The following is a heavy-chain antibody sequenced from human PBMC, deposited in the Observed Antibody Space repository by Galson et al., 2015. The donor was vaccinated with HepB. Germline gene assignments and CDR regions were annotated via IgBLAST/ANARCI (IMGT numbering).Heavy chain of an antibody. V-gene: IGHV3-30*18. J-gene: IGHJ4*02. D-gene: IGHD2-2*01. CDR2: ISYDGSNK. Sequence: SLRLSCAASGFTFSSYGMHWVRQAPGKGLEWVAVISYDGSNKYYADSVKGRFTISRDNSKNTLYLQMNSLRAEDTAVYYCAKGFFSSTSSPVLVWGQGTLVTVSS. CDR3: AKGFFSSTSSPVLV. CDR1: GFTFSSYG.